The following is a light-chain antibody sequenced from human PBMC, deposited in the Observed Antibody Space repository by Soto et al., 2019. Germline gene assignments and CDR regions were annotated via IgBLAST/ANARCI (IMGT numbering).Light chain of an antibody. CDR1: NSDIGIYDF. CDR2: EVS. Sequence: QSALTQPRSASGSPGQSVTISCTGTNSDIGIYDFVSWYQQHPGKAPKLLIYEVSKRPSGVPDRFSGSKSGNTASLTVSDLQTEDAADYFCSAYAGTNDLGVFGGGTKLTVL. CDR3: SAYAGTNDLGV. V-gene: IGLV2-8*01. J-gene: IGLJ3*02.